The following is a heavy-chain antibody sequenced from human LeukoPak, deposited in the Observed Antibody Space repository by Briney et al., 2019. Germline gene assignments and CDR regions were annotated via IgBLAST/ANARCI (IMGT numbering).Heavy chain of an antibody. Sequence: PSETLSLTCTVSGGSISSSSYYWGWIRQPPGKGLEWIGEINHSGSTNYNPSLKSRVTISVDTSKNQFSLKLSSVTAADTAVYYCASLVGAQTFDYWGQGTLVTVSS. CDR1: GGSISSSSYY. CDR3: ASLVGAQTFDY. V-gene: IGHV4-39*07. J-gene: IGHJ4*02. CDR2: INHSGST. D-gene: IGHD1-26*01.